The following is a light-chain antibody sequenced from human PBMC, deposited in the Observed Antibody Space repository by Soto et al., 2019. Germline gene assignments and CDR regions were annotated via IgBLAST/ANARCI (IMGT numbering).Light chain of an antibody. V-gene: IGKV1-5*01. Sequence: DIQMTQSPSTLSASVGDRVTITCRASQSISSWLAWYQQKPGKAPKLLIYDASSLESGVPSRFSGSGSGTEFTLTISIRQPDDFATYYCQQYNSYSPYTFGQGTKLEIK. CDR3: QQYNSYSPYT. CDR1: QSISSW. J-gene: IGKJ2*01. CDR2: DAS.